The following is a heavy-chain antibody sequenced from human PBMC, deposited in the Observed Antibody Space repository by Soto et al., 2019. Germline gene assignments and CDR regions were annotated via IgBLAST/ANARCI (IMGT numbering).Heavy chain of an antibody. D-gene: IGHD2-2*01. Sequence: QVQLVQSGAEVKKPGASVKVSCKASGYTFTGYYMHWVREAPGQGLEWMGWISPDSGGTNYAQKFQGRVTMTRDTSINTAYMELTSLRSDDTAVYFCARDSGYCTSTSCYYFDSWGQGSQVAVSS. CDR2: ISPDSGGT. CDR1: GYTFTGYY. V-gene: IGHV1-2*02. CDR3: ARDSGYCTSTSCYYFDS. J-gene: IGHJ4*02.